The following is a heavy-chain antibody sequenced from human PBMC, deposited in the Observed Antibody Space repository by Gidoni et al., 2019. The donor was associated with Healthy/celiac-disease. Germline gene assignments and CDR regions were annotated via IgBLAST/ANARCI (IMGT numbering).Heavy chain of an antibody. J-gene: IGHJ4*02. CDR2: INHSGST. CDR3: ARGRMGRTRFDY. V-gene: IGHV4-34*01. CDR1: GGSFSGYY. D-gene: IGHD2-8*01. Sequence: QVQLQQWGAGLLKPSETLSLTCAVYGGSFSGYYWSWIRQPPGKGLEWIGEINHSGSTNYNPSLKSRVTISVDTSKNQFSLKLSSVTAADTAVYYCARGRMGRTRFDYWGQGTLVTVSS.